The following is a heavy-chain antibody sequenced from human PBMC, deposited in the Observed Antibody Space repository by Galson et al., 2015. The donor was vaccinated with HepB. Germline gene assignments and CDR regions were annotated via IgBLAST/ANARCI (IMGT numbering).Heavy chain of an antibody. CDR2: IYYSGST. CDR3: ARHSGRLGDAFDI. V-gene: IGHV4-59*08. J-gene: IGHJ3*02. D-gene: IGHD3-10*01. CDR1: GGSISSYY. Sequence: ETLSLPCTVSGGSISSYYWSWIRQPPGKGLEWIGYIYYSGSTNYNPSLKSRVTISVDTSKNQFSLKLSSVTAADTAVYYCARHSGRLGDAFDIWGQGTMVTVSS.